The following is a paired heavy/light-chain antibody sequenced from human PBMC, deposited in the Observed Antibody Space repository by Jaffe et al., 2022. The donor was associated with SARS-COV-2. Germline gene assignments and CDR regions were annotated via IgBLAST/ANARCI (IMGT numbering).Heavy chain of an antibody. J-gene: IGHJ4*02. CDR2: IYTGGTT. V-gene: IGHV4-61*02. D-gene: IGHD6-13*01. Sequence: QVQLQESGPGLVKPSQTLSLTCTVSGGAISSGSYYWSWIRQPAGKGLEWIGRIYTGGTTDYNPSLKSRVTVSVDTSKNQFSLKLSSVTAADTAVYYCARFAGTVVTPFHFDYWGQGTLVTVSS. CDR3: ARFAGTVVTPFHFDY. CDR1: GGAISSGSYY.
Light chain of an antibody. Sequence: DIQMTQSPSSLSASVGDRVTITCRASQSISSYLNWYQQKPGKAPKLLIYAASSLQSGVPSRFSGSGSGTDFTLTISSLQPEDFAAYYCQQNYNLVTFGGGTKVEIK. CDR1: QSISSY. J-gene: IGKJ4*01. V-gene: IGKV1-39*01. CDR3: QQNYNLVT. CDR2: AAS.